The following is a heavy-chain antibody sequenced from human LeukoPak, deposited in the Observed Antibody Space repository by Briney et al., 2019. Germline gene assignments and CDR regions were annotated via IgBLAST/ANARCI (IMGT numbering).Heavy chain of an antibody. V-gene: IGHV4-59*01. J-gene: IGHJ5*02. CDR3: ATYPYSSSSLNWFDP. D-gene: IGHD6-6*01. Sequence: SETLSLTCTVSGGSISSYYWSWIRQPPGKGLEWIGYIYYSGSTNYNPSLKSRVTISVDTSKNQFSLKLSSVTAADTAVYYCATYPYSSSSLNWFDPWGQGTLVTVSS. CDR1: GGSISSYY. CDR2: IYYSGST.